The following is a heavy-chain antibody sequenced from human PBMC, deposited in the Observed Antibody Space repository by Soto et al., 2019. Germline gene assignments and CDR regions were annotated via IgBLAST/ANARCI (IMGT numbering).Heavy chain of an antibody. CDR2: IKSKRHGETI. Sequence: EVQLVESGGGLVNPGGSLRLSCAASGFDFSSRGMSWFRQAPGKGLEWVGRIKSKRHGETIYYAAPVKGRFTISRDDSKDTLLVQLDSLKIEDTAVYYCSSDRGYNFPEETFDYWGQGILVTVSS. D-gene: IGHD5-12*01. V-gene: IGHV3-15*06. J-gene: IGHJ4*02. CDR3: SSDRGYNFPEETFDY. CDR1: GFDFSSRG.